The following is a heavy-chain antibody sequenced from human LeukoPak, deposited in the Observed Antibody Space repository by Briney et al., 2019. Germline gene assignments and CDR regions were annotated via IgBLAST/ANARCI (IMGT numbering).Heavy chain of an antibody. CDR3: ARDHGLFHMFDP. V-gene: IGHV4-38-2*02. D-gene: IGHD2-21*01. CDR1: GYSISSGYY. J-gene: IGHJ5*02. CDR2: IYYSGST. Sequence: SETLSLTCTVSGYSISSGYYWGWIRQPPGKGLEWIGSIYYSGSTYHNSSLKSRVTISIDTSKNQFSLKLSSVTAADTAVYYCARDHGLFHMFDPWGQGTLVTVSS.